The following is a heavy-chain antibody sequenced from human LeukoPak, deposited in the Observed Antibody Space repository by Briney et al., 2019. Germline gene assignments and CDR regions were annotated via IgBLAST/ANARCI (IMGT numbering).Heavy chain of an antibody. CDR3: ARSSAVVPAAPRSYYYYMDV. CDR2: ISAYNGNT. CDR1: GYTFTSYG. J-gene: IGHJ6*03. D-gene: IGHD2-2*01. V-gene: IGHV1-18*01. Sequence: ASVKVSCKASGYTFTSYGISWVRQAPGQGLEWMGWISAYNGNTNYAQKLQGRVTMTTDTSTSTAYMELRSLRSEDTAVYYCARSSAVVPAAPRSYYYYMDVWGKGTTVTVSS.